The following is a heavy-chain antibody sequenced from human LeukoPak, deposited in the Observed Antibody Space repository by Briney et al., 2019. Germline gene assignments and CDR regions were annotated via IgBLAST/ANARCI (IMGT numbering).Heavy chain of an antibody. CDR1: GGSISSGSYY. V-gene: IGHV4-61*02. Sequence: SETLSLTCTVSGGSISSGSYYWSWIRQPAGKGLEWIGRIYTSGSTNYNPSLKSRVTISVDTSKNQFSLKLSSVTAADTAVYYCARGLGGELSSSFDYWGQGTLVTVSS. CDR3: ARGLGGELSSSFDY. D-gene: IGHD3-16*02. CDR2: IYTSGST. J-gene: IGHJ4*02.